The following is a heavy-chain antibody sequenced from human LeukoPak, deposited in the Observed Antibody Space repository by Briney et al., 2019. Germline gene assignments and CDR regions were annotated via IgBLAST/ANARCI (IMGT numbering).Heavy chain of an antibody. D-gene: IGHD2-8*01. CDR1: GYTFTSYY. Sequence: ASVKVSCKASGYTFTSYYMHWVRQAPGQGLEWMGIINPSGGRTSYAQKFQGRVTITRDTSADTAYMELSSLRSEDTAVYYCARLKYCTNGVCYAGFDYWGQGTLVTVSS. CDR2: INPSGGRT. J-gene: IGHJ4*02. V-gene: IGHV1-46*01. CDR3: ARLKYCTNGVCYAGFDY.